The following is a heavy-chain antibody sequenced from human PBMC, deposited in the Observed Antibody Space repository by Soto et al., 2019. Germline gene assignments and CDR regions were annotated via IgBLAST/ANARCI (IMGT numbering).Heavy chain of an antibody. CDR2: IIGSGGST. J-gene: IGHJ4*02. CDR3: ARENYYDTSGLDY. D-gene: IGHD3-22*01. Sequence: GGSLRLSCSASGFPFSTYAMNWVRQAPGKGLEWVSGIIGSGGSTYYADSVKGRFTVSRDNSKNTLYLEMNSLRGDDTAVYYCARENYYDTSGLDYWGQGTLVTVSS. CDR1: GFPFSTYA. V-gene: IGHV3-23*01.